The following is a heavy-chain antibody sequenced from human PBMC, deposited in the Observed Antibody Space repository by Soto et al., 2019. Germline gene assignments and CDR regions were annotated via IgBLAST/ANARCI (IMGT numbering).Heavy chain of an antibody. J-gene: IGHJ4*02. D-gene: IGHD3-16*02. Sequence: GGSLRLSCAASGFTFSNAWMSWVRQAPGKGLEWVGRIKSKTDGGTTDYAAPVKGRFTISREDSKNTLYLQMNSLKTEDTAVYYCTALPLGELSSSHASFDYWGQGTLVTVSS. CDR3: TALPLGELSSSHASFDY. CDR1: GFTFSNAW. V-gene: IGHV3-15*01. CDR2: IKSKTDGGTT.